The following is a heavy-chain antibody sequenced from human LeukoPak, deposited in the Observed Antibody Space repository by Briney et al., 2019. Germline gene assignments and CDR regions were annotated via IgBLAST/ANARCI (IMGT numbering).Heavy chain of an antibody. J-gene: IGHJ3*02. Sequence: GASVKVSCKASGYTFTSYYMHWVRQAPGQGLEWMGIINPSGGSTSYAQKFQGRVTMTRDTSTSTDYMELSSLRSEDTAVYYCALEGGLGDYGVGVGAFDIWGQGTMVTVSS. CDR3: ALEGGLGDYGVGVGAFDI. CDR2: INPSGGST. V-gene: IGHV1-46*01. CDR1: GYTFTSYY. D-gene: IGHD4-17*01.